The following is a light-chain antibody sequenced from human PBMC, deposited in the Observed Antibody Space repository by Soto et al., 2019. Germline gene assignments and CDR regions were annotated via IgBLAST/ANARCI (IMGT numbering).Light chain of an antibody. CDR2: EVS. CDR3: SSYTSSSTLV. V-gene: IGLV2-14*01. J-gene: IGLJ2*01. Sequence: QTALTQPASVSGSPGQSITISCTGTSSDVGGYNYVSWYQQHPGKAPKLMIYEVSNRPSGVSNRFSGSKSCNTASLTISGLQAEDEADYYCSSYTSSSTLVFGGGTK. CDR1: SSDVGGYNY.